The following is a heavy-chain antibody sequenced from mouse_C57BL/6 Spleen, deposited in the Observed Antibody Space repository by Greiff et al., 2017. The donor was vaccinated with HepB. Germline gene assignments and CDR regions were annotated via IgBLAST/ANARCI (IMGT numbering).Heavy chain of an antibody. J-gene: IGHJ1*03. CDR1: GFTFTDYY. D-gene: IGHD2-4*01. V-gene: IGHV7-3*01. Sequence: EVMLVESGGGLVQPGGSLSLSCAASGFTFTDYYMSWVRQPPGKALEWLGFIRNKANGYTTEYSASVKGRFTISRDNSQSILYLQMNALRAEDSATYYCARSSYDYDGYFDVWGTGTTVTVSS. CDR2: IRNKANGYTT. CDR3: ARSSYDYDGYFDV.